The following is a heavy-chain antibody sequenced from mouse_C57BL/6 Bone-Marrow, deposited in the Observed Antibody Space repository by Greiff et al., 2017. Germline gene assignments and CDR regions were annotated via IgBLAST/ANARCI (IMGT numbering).Heavy chain of an antibody. CDR3: ARDGEMDY. CDR1: GFTFSSYA. J-gene: IGHJ4*01. CDR2: ISDGGSYT. Sequence: EVQLVESGGGSVKPGGSLKLSCAASGFTFSSYAMSWVRQTPEKRLEWVATISDGGSYTYYPDNVKGRFTLSRDNAKNNLYLQMSHLKSEDTAMYYCARDGEMDYWGQGTSVTVSS. V-gene: IGHV5-4*01.